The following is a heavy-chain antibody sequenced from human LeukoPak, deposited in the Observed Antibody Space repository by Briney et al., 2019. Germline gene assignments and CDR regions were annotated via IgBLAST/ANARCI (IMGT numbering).Heavy chain of an antibody. CDR2: IRYDGSNK. CDR1: GFTFSDFW. CDR3: AKDGYCSSTSCYLGY. D-gene: IGHD2-2*03. V-gene: IGHV3-30*02. J-gene: IGHJ4*02. Sequence: GGSLRLSCAASGFTFSDFWMHWVRQAPGKGLEWVAFIRYDGSNKYYADSVKGRFTISRDNSKNTLYLQMNSLRAEDTAVYYCAKDGYCSSTSCYLGYWGQGTLVTVSS.